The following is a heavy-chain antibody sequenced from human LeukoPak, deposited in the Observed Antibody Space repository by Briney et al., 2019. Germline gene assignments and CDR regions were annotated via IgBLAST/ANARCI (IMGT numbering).Heavy chain of an antibody. CDR2: IYQSGST. D-gene: IGHD1-26*01. CDR1: GASISSTNW. V-gene: IGHV4-4*02. Sequence: KASETLSLTCAVSGASISSTNWWNWLRQPPGKGLEWIGEIYQSGSTNYIPSLKSRVTISVDTSKNQFSLRLTSVTAADTAVYYCARTSGNYRYYFDYWGQGTLVTVSS. J-gene: IGHJ4*02. CDR3: ARTSGNYRYYFDY.